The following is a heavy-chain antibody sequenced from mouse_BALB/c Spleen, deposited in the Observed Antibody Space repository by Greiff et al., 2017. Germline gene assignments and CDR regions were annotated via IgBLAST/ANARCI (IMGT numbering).Heavy chain of an antibody. J-gene: IGHJ4*01. CDR3: AGAYRYDDAMDD. CDR1: GFTFSSYA. CDR2: ISSGGST. D-gene: IGHD2-14*01. Sequence: EVQRVESGGGLVKPGGSLKLSCAASGFTFSSYAMSWVRQTPEKRLEWVASISSGGSTYYPDSVKGRFTISRDNARNILYLQMSSLRSEDTAMYYCAGAYRYDDAMDDWGQGTSVTVSS. V-gene: IGHV5-6-5*01.